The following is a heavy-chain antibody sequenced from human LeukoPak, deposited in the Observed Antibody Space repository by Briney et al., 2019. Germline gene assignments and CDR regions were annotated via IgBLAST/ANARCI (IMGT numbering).Heavy chain of an antibody. V-gene: IGHV5-51*01. CDR2: TYPGDSNT. CDR3: VRSPACSSGTCYPNWFDP. CDR1: GYSFTNNW. D-gene: IGHD2-15*01. J-gene: IGHJ5*02. Sequence: GESLKISCKGSGYSFTNNWIGWVRQMPAKGLEWMGITYPGDSNTRYSPSFQGQVTISADKSISSAYLQWSSLKASDTAMYYCVRSPACSSGTCYPNWFDPWGQGTLVTVSS.